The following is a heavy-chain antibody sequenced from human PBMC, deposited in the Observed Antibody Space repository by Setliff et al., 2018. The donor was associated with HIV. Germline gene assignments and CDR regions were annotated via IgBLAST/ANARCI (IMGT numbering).Heavy chain of an antibody. CDR3: ARAPPGIQNDAFDV. J-gene: IGHJ3*01. CDR2: IYTNGYT. V-gene: IGHV4-61*09. Sequence: SETLSLTCSVSGGSISSGSYYWTWIRQPAGKGPEWVVHIYTNGYTNYNPSLKSRVTISVDTSKNQFSLRLTSVTAADTAVYYCARAPPGIQNDAFDVWGLGKMVTVSS. CDR1: GGSISSGSYY.